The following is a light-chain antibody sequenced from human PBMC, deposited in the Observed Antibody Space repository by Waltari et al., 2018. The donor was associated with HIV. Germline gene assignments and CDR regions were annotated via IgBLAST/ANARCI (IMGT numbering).Light chain of an antibody. J-gene: IGLJ2*01. CDR3: AAWDDSLSGPGI. V-gene: IGLV1-47*01. Sequence: QSVLTQPPSASGTPGQRVTISCSGSSSNIGSNFVYWYRQFSGMAPKLLIYRNNQRPSGVPDRFSGSKSGTSASLAISGLRSEDEADYYCAAWDDSLSGPGIFGGGTKLTVL. CDR2: RNN. CDR1: SSNIGSNF.